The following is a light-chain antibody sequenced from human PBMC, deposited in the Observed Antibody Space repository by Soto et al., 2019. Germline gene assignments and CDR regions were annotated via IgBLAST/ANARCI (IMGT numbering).Light chain of an antibody. V-gene: IGKV1-5*03. CDR3: QQYNSYRRT. CDR2: KAS. Sequence: DIQMTQSPSTLSASVGDRVTITCRASQSISSWLAWYQQKPGKAPKLLIYKASSLESGGPSRFSGSGSGTEFTLNISSLQPDDFATYYCQQYNSYRRTFGQGTKVEIK. CDR1: QSISSW. J-gene: IGKJ1*01.